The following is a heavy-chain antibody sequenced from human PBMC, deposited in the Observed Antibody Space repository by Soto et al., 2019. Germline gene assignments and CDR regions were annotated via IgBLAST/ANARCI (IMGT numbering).Heavy chain of an antibody. CDR3: ARDGWVAAAGLTTIFDY. D-gene: IGHD6-13*01. J-gene: IGHJ4*02. CDR1: GFTFSSYG. V-gene: IGHV3-33*01. Sequence: QVQLVESGGGVVQPGRSLRLSCAASGFTFSSYGMHWVRQAPGKVLEGVEVIWYDGSNKYYADSVKGRFTISRDNSQHTLYLQMNSLRAEDTAVYYCARDGWVAAAGLTTIFDYWGQGTLVTVSS. CDR2: IWYDGSNK.